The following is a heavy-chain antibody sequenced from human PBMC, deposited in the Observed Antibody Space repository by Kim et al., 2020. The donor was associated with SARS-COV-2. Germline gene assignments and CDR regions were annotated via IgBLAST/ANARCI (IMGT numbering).Heavy chain of an antibody. CDR2: INPNSGGT. V-gene: IGHV1-2*02. D-gene: IGHD4-4*01. CDR1: GYTFTGYY. Sequence: ASVKVSCKASGYTFTGYYMHWVRQAPGQGLEWMGWINPNSGGTNYAQKFQGRVTMTRDTSISTAYMELSRLRSDDTAVYYCARVSTIRHSYSPSAGYWGQGTLVTVSS. J-gene: IGHJ4*02. CDR3: ARVSTIRHSYSPSAGY.